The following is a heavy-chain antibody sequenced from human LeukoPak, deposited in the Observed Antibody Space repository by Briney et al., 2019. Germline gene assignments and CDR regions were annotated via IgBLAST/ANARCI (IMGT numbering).Heavy chain of an antibody. V-gene: IGHV1-69*13. D-gene: IGHD6-6*01. J-gene: IGHJ4*02. CDR2: ITPIFGTA. Sequence: GASVKVSCKASGGTFSSYAISWVRQAPGQGLEWMGGITPIFGTANYAQKFQGRVTITADESTSTAYMELSSLRSEDTAVYYCARVQQLVLDYWGQGTLVTVSS. CDR1: GGTFSSYA. CDR3: ARVQQLVLDY.